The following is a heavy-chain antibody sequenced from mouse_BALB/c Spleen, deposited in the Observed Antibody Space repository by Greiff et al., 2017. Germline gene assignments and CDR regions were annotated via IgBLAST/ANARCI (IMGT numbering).Heavy chain of an antibody. Sequence: VQLKESGGGLVKPGGSLKLSCAASGFTFSDYYMYWVRQTPEKRLEWVATISDGGSYTYYPDSVKGRFTISRDNAKNNLYLQMSSLKSEDTAMYYCARGGITTEENYAMDYWGQGTSVTVSS. J-gene: IGHJ4*01. D-gene: IGHD2-4*01. V-gene: IGHV5-4*02. CDR1: GFTFSDYY. CDR2: ISDGGSYT. CDR3: ARGGITTEENYAMDY.